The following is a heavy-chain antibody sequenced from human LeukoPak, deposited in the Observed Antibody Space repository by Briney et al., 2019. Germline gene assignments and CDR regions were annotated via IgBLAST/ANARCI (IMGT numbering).Heavy chain of an antibody. J-gene: IGHJ4*02. D-gene: IGHD3-3*01. CDR3: AMATYYDFWSGYYFDY. CDR2: IYTSGST. CDR1: GGSISSYY. Sequence: SETLSLTCTVSGGSISSYYWSWIRQPPGKGLEWIGYIYTSGSTNYNPSLKSRVTISVDTSKNQFSLKLSSVPAADTAVYYCAMATYYDFWSGYYFDYWGQGTLVTVSS. V-gene: IGHV4-4*09.